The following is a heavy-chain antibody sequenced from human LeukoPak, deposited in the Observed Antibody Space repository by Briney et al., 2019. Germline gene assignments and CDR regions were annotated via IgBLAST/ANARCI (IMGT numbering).Heavy chain of an antibody. Sequence: SETLSLTCTVSGGSISSYYWSWIRQPPGKGLEWIGYIYYSGSTNYNPSLKSRVTISVDTSKNQFSLKLSSVTAADTAVYYCARVAGSSWEGEFDYWGQGTLVTVSS. CDR3: ARVAGSSWEGEFDY. D-gene: IGHD6-13*01. J-gene: IGHJ4*02. V-gene: IGHV4-59*01. CDR1: GGSISSYY. CDR2: IYYSGST.